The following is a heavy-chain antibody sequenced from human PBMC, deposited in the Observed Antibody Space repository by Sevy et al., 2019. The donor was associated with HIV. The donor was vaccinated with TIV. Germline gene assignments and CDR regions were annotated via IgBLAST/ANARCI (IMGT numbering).Heavy chain of an antibody. Sequence: GGSLRLSCAGSGFIFSNFWMTWVRQGPGKGLEWVATINQHGSDKYYVDSVKGRFTISRDNAKNSVYLQMSSLRVEDPAMYYCASDYSWGQGTLVTVSS. CDR3: ASDYS. CDR1: GFIFSNFW. CDR2: INQHGSDK. J-gene: IGHJ4*02. V-gene: IGHV3-7*01.